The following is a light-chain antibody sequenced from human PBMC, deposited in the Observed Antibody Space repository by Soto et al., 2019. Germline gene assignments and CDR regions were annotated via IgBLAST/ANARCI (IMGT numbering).Light chain of an antibody. V-gene: IGLV3-21*01. CDR1: NVGSRS. CDR2: YDS. Sequence: SYELTQPPSVSVAPGETARISCGGNNVGSRSVHWYQQKPGQAPFLVIYYDSDRPSGIPERFSGSNSGNTATLIISRVEAEDEADYYCQVWEATGDQVVFGAGTKLTVL. J-gene: IGLJ2*01. CDR3: QVWEATGDQVV.